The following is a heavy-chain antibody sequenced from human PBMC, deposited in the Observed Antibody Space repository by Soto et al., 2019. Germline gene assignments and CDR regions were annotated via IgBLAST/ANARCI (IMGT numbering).Heavy chain of an antibody. J-gene: IGHJ6*02. CDR1: VGTFSSYA. Sequence: ASVKVSCKASVGTFSSYAISWVRQAPGQGLEWMGGIIPIFGTANYAQKFQGRVTITADESTSTAYMELSSLRPEDTAVYYCARGKDIVVVPAAMQHGMDVWGQGTTVTV. D-gene: IGHD2-2*01. V-gene: IGHV1-69*13. CDR2: IIPIFGTA. CDR3: ARGKDIVVVPAAMQHGMDV.